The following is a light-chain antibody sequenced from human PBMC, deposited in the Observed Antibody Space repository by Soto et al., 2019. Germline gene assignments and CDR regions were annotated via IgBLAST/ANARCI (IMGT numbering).Light chain of an antibody. J-gene: IGKJ1*01. CDR3: QQYNNWPPGT. Sequence: EIVMTQYPANLSLSPGVRATLSCRASQSVSSNLAWYQQKPGQAPRLLIYGASTRATGIPVRFSGSGSGTEFTLPISSLQSADFAVYYCQQYNNWPPGTISQGTKVDIK. CDR1: QSVSSN. CDR2: GAS. V-gene: IGKV3-15*01.